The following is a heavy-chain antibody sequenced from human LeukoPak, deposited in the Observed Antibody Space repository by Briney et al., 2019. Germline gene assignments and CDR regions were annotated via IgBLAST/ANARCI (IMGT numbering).Heavy chain of an antibody. V-gene: IGHV3-30*02. J-gene: IGHJ4*02. CDR2: IENGGSS. Sequence: GGSLRLSCAASGFTFSDYNMHWVRQAPGKGLEWVTFIENGGSSYADSVKGRFTISRDKSKNTVFLQMNSLRTEDTAVYYCAKDRGSGSYSCDHWGQGTLVTVSS. D-gene: IGHD1-26*01. CDR3: AKDRGSGSYSCDH. CDR1: GFTFSDYN.